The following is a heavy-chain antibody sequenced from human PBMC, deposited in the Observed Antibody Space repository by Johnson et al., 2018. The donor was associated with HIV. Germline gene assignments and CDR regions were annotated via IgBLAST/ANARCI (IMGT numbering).Heavy chain of an antibody. CDR2: ISYDGSNK. Sequence: VQLVESGGGVVQPGRSLRLSCAASGFTFSSYAMHWVRQAPGKGLEWVAVISYDGSNKYYADSVKGRFTISRDNSKNTLYLQMNSLRAEDTAVYFCARGPIADDACDIWGQGTRVTVSS. J-gene: IGHJ3*02. D-gene: IGHD3-16*02. V-gene: IGHV3-30-3*01. CDR3: ARGPIADDACDI. CDR1: GFTFSSYA.